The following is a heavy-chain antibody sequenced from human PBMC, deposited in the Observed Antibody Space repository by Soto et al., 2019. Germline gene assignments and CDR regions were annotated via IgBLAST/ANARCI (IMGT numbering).Heavy chain of an antibody. V-gene: IGHV1-2*04. CDR3: ARSNRYSSSNDAFDI. D-gene: IGHD6-13*01. CDR1: GYTFTSYG. Sequence: ASLKVSCKASGYTFTSYGISWVRQAPGQGLEWMGWINPNSGGTNYAQKFQGWVTMTRDTSISTAYMELSRLRSDDTAVYYCARSNRYSSSNDAFDIWGQGTMVTVSS. J-gene: IGHJ3*02. CDR2: INPNSGGT.